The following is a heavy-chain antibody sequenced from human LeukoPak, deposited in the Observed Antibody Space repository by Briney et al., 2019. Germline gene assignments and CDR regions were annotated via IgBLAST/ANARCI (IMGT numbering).Heavy chain of an antibody. V-gene: IGHV3-30*02. CDR1: GFTFSHYG. J-gene: IGHJ6*03. CDR2: IRYDESDK. Sequence: PGGSLRLSCATSGFTFSHYGMHWVRQAPGRGLDWVAHIRYDESDKYYADSVKGRFTISRDISKNTVYLQMNSLRTEDTAVYYCAKDSRAALVGPYYMDVWGKGTTVTISS. D-gene: IGHD6-25*01. CDR3: AKDSRAALVGPYYMDV.